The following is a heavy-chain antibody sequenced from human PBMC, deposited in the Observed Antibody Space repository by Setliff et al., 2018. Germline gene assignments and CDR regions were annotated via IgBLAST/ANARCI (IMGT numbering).Heavy chain of an antibody. CDR1: GGSISSSSYY. J-gene: IGHJ6*02. D-gene: IGHD6-19*01. CDR2: IYYSGST. CDR3: ARENRYSSGWYSYYYGMDV. V-gene: IGHV4-39*07. Sequence: PSETLSLTCTVSGGSISSSSYYWGWIRQPPGKGREWIGSIYYSGSTYYNPSLKSRVTISVDTSKNQFSLKVSSVTAADTAVYYCARENRYSSGWYSYYYGMDVWGQGTTVTVSS.